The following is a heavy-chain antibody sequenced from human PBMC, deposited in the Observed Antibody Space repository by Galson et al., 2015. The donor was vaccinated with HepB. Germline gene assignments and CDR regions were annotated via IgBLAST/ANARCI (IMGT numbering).Heavy chain of an antibody. CDR2: IWRDGSRQ. V-gene: IGHV3-33*01. CDR1: GFTFSEYG. Sequence: SLRLSCATSGFTFSEYGLHWVRQAPGKGLEWLSVIWRDGSRQYYADSVKGRFTISRDNSKSTLYLQMNSLRIEDTAVYSCATERRHNTGWFALDSWGQGALVTVSS. D-gene: IGHD3-10*01. J-gene: IGHJ5*01. CDR3: ATERRHNTGWFALDS.